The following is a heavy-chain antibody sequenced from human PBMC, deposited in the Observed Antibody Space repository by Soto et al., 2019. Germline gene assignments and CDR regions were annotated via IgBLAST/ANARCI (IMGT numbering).Heavy chain of an antibody. CDR3: AKDLVLSSNFWSGYYNY. CDR2: ISGSGGST. J-gene: IGHJ4*02. D-gene: IGHD3-3*01. V-gene: IGHV3-23*01. Sequence: PGGSLRLSCAASGFTFSSYAMSWVRQAPGKGLEWVSAISGSGGSTYYADSVKGRFTISRDNSKNTLYLQMNSLRAEDTAVYYCAKDLVLSSNFWSGYYNYWGQGTLVTVSS. CDR1: GFTFSSYA.